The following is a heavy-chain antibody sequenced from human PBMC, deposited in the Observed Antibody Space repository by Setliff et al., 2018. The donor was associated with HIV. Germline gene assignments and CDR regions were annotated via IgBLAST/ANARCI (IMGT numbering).Heavy chain of an antibody. CDR3: ARDMDGGGGAEIDFDY. D-gene: IGHD2-15*01. V-gene: IGHV1-18*01. CDR1: GYTFTSYG. J-gene: IGHJ4*02. CDR2: ISAYNGNT. Sequence: ASVKVSCKASGYTFTSYGISWVRQAPGQGLEWMGWISAYNGNTNYAQKLQGRVTMTTDTSTSTAYMELRSLRPDDTAVYYCARDMDGGGGAEIDFDYWGQGTLVTVSS.